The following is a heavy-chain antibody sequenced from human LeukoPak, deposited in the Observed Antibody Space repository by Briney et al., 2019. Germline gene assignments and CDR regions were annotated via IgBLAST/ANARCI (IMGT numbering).Heavy chain of an antibody. CDR1: EFTVSSNY. CDR3: ARDSYVDSEAVRWFDP. D-gene: IGHD4-17*01. Sequence: PGGSLRLSCAASEFTVSSNYMSWVRQAPGKGLEWVSVIYRGGPTYYADSVKGRFTISRDNSKNTLYLQMNSLRDEGTAVYYCARDSYVDSEAVRWFDPWGQGTLVTVSS. CDR2: IYRGGPT. J-gene: IGHJ5*02. V-gene: IGHV3-66*01.